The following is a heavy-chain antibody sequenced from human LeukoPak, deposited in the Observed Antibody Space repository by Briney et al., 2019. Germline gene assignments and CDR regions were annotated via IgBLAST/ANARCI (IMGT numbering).Heavy chain of an antibody. J-gene: IGHJ6*03. V-gene: IGHV1-8*03. CDR2: MNPNSGNT. CDR3: ARGTYGSGSYRGSYYYYYMDV. CDR1: GYTFTSYD. D-gene: IGHD3-10*01. Sequence: ASVKVSCKASGYTFTSYDINWVRQATGQGLEWMGWMNPNSGNTGYAQKFQGRATITRNTSISTAYMELSSLRSEDTAVYYCARGTYGSGSYRGSYYYYYMDVWGKGTTVTVSS.